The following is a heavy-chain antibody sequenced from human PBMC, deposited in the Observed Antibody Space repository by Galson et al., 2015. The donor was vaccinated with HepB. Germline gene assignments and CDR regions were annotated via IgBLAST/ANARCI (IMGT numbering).Heavy chain of an antibody. Sequence: TLSLTCTVSGGSISSRNYYWSWIRQHPGKGLEWIGYIHYGGSTDYNPSLKSRVTISVDTSKNQFSLRLNSVTAADTAVYYCARGLGERPTVTPVGYWGQGTLVTVSS. CDR1: GGSISSRNYY. V-gene: IGHV4-31*03. CDR3: ARGLGERPTVTPVGY. D-gene: IGHD4-17*01. CDR2: IHYGGST. J-gene: IGHJ4*02.